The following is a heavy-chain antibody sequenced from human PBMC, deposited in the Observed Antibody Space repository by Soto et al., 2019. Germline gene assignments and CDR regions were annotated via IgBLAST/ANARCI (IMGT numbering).Heavy chain of an antibody. D-gene: IGHD2-2*01. CDR2: MNPGNGNT. CDR1: GYTFTSYA. V-gene: IGHV1-8*02. Sequence: ASVKVSCKASGYTFTSYAMNWVRQAPGQRLEWMGWMNPGNGNTGYAQKFQGRVTMTRNTSISTAYMELSSLRSEDTAVYYCAAWVPAATYYYYYMDVWGKGTTVTVSS. J-gene: IGHJ6*03. CDR3: AAWVPAATYYYYYMDV.